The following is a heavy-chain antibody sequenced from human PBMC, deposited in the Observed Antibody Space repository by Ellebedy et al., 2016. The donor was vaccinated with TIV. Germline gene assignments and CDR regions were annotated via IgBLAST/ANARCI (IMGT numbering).Heavy chain of an antibody. CDR2: IKPDSCDT. D-gene: IGHD6-13*01. CDR1: GYTFSGYY. J-gene: IGHJ2*01. Sequence: AASVKVSCKASGYTFSGYYIHWVRQAPGQGLEWMGRIKPDSCDTKYAQEFQGRVAMTTDTSISTAYMELSRLKSDDTAIYFCATEAAGDPDWSFDLWGRGTLVTVSS. CDR3: ATEAAGDPDWSFDL. V-gene: IGHV1-2*06.